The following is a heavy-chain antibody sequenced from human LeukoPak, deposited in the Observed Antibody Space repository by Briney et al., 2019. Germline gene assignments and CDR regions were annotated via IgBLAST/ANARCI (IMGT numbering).Heavy chain of an antibody. CDR2: IIPIFGTA. CDR3: ARATPRYSSSWYANQFYSYYMDV. Sequence: SVKVSFKASGGTFSSYAISWVRQPPGQGLDWMGGIIPIFGTANYAQKFQGRVTITTDESTSTAYMELSSLRSEDTAVYYCARATPRYSSSWYANQFYSYYMDVWGKGTTVTVSS. CDR1: GGTFSSYA. D-gene: IGHD6-13*01. J-gene: IGHJ6*03. V-gene: IGHV1-69*05.